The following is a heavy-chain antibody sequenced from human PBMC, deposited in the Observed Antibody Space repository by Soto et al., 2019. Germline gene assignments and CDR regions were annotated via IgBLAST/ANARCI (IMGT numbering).Heavy chain of an antibody. Sequence: GSLRLSCTASGFTFGDYAMSWFRQAPGKGLEWVGFIRSKAYGGTTEYAASVKGRFTISRDDSKSIAYLQMNSLKTEDTAVYYCNSAATRSAFDIWGQGTMVTVSS. D-gene: IGHD2-15*01. CDR1: GFTFGDYA. CDR3: NSAATRSAFDI. V-gene: IGHV3-49*03. CDR2: IRSKAYGGTT. J-gene: IGHJ3*02.